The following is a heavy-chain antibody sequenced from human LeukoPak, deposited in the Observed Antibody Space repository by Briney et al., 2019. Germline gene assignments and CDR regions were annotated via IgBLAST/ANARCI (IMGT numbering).Heavy chain of an antibody. CDR3: ATDVYCSSTSCMDV. Sequence: GASVKVSCKVSGYTLTELSMHWVRQAPGKGLEWMGGFDPEDGETIYAQKFQGRVTMTEDTSTDTAYMELSSLRSEDTAVYHCATDVYCSSTSCMDVWGKGTTVTVSS. V-gene: IGHV1-24*01. CDR2: FDPEDGET. J-gene: IGHJ6*04. D-gene: IGHD2-2*01. CDR1: GYTLTELS.